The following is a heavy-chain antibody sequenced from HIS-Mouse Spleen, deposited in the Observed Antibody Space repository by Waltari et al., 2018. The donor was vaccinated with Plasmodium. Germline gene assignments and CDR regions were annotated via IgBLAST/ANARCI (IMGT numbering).Heavy chain of an antibody. CDR2: STPNSGGT. Sequence: QVQLVQSGAEVKKPGASVKVSCKASGYTFTGYYMHWVRQAPGQGLEWMGWSTPNSGGTNDAQKCQGRVTRTRYRSISTAYMELSRLRSDDTAVYYCARVLGYKAAAGTFVEYFQHWGQGTLVTVSS. J-gene: IGHJ1*01. CDR1: GYTFTGYY. V-gene: IGHV1-2*02. D-gene: IGHD6-13*01. CDR3: ARVLGYKAAAGTFVEYFQH.